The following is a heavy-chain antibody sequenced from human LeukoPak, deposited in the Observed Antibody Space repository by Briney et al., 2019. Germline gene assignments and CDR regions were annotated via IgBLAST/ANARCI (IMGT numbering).Heavy chain of an antibody. CDR3: ASSSGYSSFDY. CDR1: GFTFSSYG. V-gene: IGHV3-30*03. D-gene: IGHD3-22*01. J-gene: IGHJ4*02. CDR2: ISYDGSNK. Sequence: GGSLRLYCAASGFTFSSYGMHWVRQAPGKGLEWVAVISYDGSNKYYADSVKGRFTISRDNSKNTLYLQMNSLRAEDTAVYYCASSSGYSSFDYWGQGTLVTVSP.